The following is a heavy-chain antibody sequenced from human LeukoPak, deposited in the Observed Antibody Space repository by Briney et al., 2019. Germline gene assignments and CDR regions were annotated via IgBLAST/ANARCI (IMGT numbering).Heavy chain of an antibody. Sequence: GRSLRLSCAGSGFTFTNAGIHWVRLAAGKGLEWVSFTSHDGTNKYYSDSVDGRFTVSRLNSQNTVYLQMTDLRPDDTATYYCASEDVDTGDFWGQGTLVTVSS. V-gene: IGHV3-30*01. D-gene: IGHD5-18*01. CDR2: TSHDGTNK. J-gene: IGHJ4*02. CDR3: ASEDVDTGDF. CDR1: GFTFTNAG.